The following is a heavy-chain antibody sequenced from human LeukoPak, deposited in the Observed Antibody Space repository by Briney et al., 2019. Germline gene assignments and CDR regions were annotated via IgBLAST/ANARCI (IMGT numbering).Heavy chain of an antibody. V-gene: IGHV3-21*01. CDR2: ISSSSSYI. J-gene: IGHJ4*02. CDR1: GFTFSSYS. D-gene: IGHD4-17*01. Sequence: GGSLRLSCAASGFTFSSYSMNWVRQAPGKGLEWVSSISSSSSYIHYADSVKGRFTISRDNAKNSLYLQMNSLRAEDTAVYYCARNYGDYSPVDYWGQGTLVTVSS. CDR3: ARNYGDYSPVDY.